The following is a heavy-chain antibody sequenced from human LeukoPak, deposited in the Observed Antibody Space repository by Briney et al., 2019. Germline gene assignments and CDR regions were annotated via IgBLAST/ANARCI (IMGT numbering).Heavy chain of an antibody. CDR2: FDPENGET. V-gene: IGHV1-24*01. CDR3: AIASPYGSGSYYRPLAY. Sequence: EASVKVSCKVSGYTLTELSMHWVRQAPGKGLEWMGGFDPENGETICAQKFQGRVTMTEDASTDTAYMELSSLRSEDTAVYYCAIASPYGSGSYYRPLAYWGQGTLATVSS. CDR1: GYTLTELS. D-gene: IGHD3-10*01. J-gene: IGHJ4*02.